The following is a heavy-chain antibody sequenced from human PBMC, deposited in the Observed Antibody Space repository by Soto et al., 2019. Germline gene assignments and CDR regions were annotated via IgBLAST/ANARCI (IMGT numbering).Heavy chain of an antibody. CDR1: SGSISSSNW. CDR3: ARLEGLATISYYFDF. V-gene: IGHV4-4*02. CDR2: IYYSGST. D-gene: IGHD3-9*01. Sequence: SETLSLTCAVSSGSISSSNWWSWVLQPPGKGLEWIGSIYYSGSTYYSPSLKSRVTISIDKSKNQFSLKLSSLTAADTAVYYCARLEGLATISYYFDFWGQGTLVTVSS. J-gene: IGHJ4*02.